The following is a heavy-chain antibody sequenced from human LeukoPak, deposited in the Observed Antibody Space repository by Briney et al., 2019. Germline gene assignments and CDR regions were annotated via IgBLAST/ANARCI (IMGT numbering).Heavy chain of an antibody. CDR3: AREGEVGVHYFDY. Sequence: RGESLKISCKGSGYSFTSYWIAWVRQMPGKVLEWMGIIYPGDSDTRYSPSFQGQVTFSADKSISTAYLQWSSLKASDTAMYYCAREGEVGVHYFDYWGQGTLVTVSS. CDR2: IYPGDSDT. CDR1: GYSFTSYW. D-gene: IGHD1-26*01. J-gene: IGHJ4*02. V-gene: IGHV5-51*01.